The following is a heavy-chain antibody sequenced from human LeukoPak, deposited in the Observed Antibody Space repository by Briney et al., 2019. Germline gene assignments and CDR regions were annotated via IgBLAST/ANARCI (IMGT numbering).Heavy chain of an antibody. Sequence: SETLSLTCAVYGGSFSGYYWSWIRQPPGKGLEWIGEINHSGSTNYNPSLKSRVTISVDTSKSQFSLKLSSVTAADTAVYCCARGPYCSGGSCYLIYYFDYWGQGTLVTVSS. CDR1: GGSFSGYY. J-gene: IGHJ4*02. CDR3: ARGPYCSGGSCYLIYYFDY. D-gene: IGHD2-15*01. CDR2: INHSGST. V-gene: IGHV4-34*01.